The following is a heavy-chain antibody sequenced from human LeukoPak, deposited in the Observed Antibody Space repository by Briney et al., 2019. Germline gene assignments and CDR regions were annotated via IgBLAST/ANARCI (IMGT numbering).Heavy chain of an antibody. CDR2: ISSSGSTI. V-gene: IGHV3-48*03. Sequence: PGGSLRLSCAASGLTFSSYEMNWVRQAPGKGLEWVSYISSSGSTIYYADSVKGRFTISRDNAKNSLYLQMNSLRAEDTAVYYCAREAIVVVTANYFDYWGQGTLVTVSS. J-gene: IGHJ4*02. D-gene: IGHD2-21*02. CDR3: AREAIVVVTANYFDY. CDR1: GLTFSSYE.